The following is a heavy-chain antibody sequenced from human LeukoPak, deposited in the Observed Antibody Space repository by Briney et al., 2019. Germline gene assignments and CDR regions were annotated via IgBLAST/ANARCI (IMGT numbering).Heavy chain of an antibody. CDR1: GGSISSSSYY. D-gene: IGHD5-24*01. V-gene: IGHV4-39*01. J-gene: IGHJ4*02. CDR2: IYSSGST. Sequence: SETLSLTCTVSGGSISSSSYYWGWIRQPPGKGLEWIGSIYSSGSTYYNPSLKSRVTISVDTSKNQFSLKLSSVTAADTAVYYCARADREDAYNHRIDYWGQGTLVTVSS. CDR3: ARADREDAYNHRIDY.